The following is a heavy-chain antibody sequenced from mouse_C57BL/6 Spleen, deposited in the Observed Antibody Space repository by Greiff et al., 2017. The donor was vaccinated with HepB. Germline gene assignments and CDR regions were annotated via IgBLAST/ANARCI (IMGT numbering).Heavy chain of an antibody. J-gene: IGHJ3*01. V-gene: IGHV1-50*01. D-gene: IGHD4-1*01. CDR3: ARVPDWDEAWFAY. CDR1: GYTFTSYW. Sequence: VQLQQPGAELVKPGASVKLSCKASGYTFTSYWMQWVKQRPGQGLEWIGEIDPSDSYTNYNQKFKGKATLTVDTSSSTAYMQLSSLTSEDSAVYYCARVPDWDEAWFAYWGQGTLVTVSA. CDR2: IDPSDSYT.